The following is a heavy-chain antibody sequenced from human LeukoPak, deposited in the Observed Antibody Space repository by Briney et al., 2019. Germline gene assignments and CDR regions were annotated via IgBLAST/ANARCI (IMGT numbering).Heavy chain of an antibody. D-gene: IGHD7-27*01. CDR2: ISGSGGST. V-gene: IGHV3-23*01. J-gene: IGHJ4*02. Sequence: GGSLRLSCAASGFTFSSYAMSWVRQAPGKGLEWVSGISGSGGSTYYADSVRGRFTISRDNSKNALYLQMNSLRVEDTAVYYCAIDPNWGTHSWGQGVLVTVSS. CDR3: AIDPNWGTHS. CDR1: GFTFSSYA.